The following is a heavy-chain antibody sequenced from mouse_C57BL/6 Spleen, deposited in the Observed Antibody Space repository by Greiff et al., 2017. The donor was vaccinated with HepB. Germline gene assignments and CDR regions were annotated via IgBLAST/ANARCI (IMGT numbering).Heavy chain of an antibody. J-gene: IGHJ4*01. Sequence: QVQLQQSGAELVRPGASVTLSCKASGYTFTDYEMHWVKQTPVHGLEWIGAIDPETGGTAYNQKFKGKAILTADKSSSTAYMELRSLTSEDSTVYYCTGHHYDYDDPMNAMDYWGQGTSVTVSS. V-gene: IGHV1-15*01. CDR1: GYTFTDYE. D-gene: IGHD2-4*01. CDR3: TGHHYDYDDPMNAMDY. CDR2: IDPETGGT.